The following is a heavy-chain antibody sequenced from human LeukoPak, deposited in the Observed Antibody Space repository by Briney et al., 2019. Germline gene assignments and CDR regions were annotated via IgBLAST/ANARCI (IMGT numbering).Heavy chain of an antibody. Sequence: ASVKVSCKASGYTFTIYYMHWVRQAPGQGLEWMGIINPSGASTNYAQKFQGRVNMTRDTSTNTVYMELGSLRSEDTAVYYCARVAAAGFAYHKFDPWGQGTLVTVSS. CDR2: INPSGAST. CDR3: ARVAAAGFAYHKFDP. J-gene: IGHJ5*02. CDR1: GYTFTIYY. V-gene: IGHV1-46*01. D-gene: IGHD6-13*01.